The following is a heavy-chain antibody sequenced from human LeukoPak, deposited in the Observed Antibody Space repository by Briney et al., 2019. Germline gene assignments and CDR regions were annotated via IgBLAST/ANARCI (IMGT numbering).Heavy chain of an antibody. D-gene: IGHD6-19*01. J-gene: IGHJ5*01. CDR2: IHPGGTI. CDR1: GFTVSSKY. CDR3: AKPISGGLAVTADWFHP. V-gene: IGHV3-66*04. Sequence: GGSLRLSCAASGFTVSSKYMGWVRQAPGKGLEWVSVIHPGGTIYYADSVKGTFTISRDNSKNTLYLQVNTLRADDTAVYYCAKPISGGLAVTADWFHPWGQGTLVVVSS.